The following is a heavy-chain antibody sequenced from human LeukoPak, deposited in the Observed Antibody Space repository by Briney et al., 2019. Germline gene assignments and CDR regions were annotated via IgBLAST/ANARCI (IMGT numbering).Heavy chain of an antibody. D-gene: IGHD7-27*01. CDR3: AKTSTGDLYYYYYMDV. J-gene: IGHJ6*03. CDR2: ISGSGGST. Sequence: PGGSLRLFCAASGFTFSSYGMSWVRQAPGKGLEWVSAISGSGGSTYYADSVKGRFTISRDNSKNTLYLQMNGLRAEDTAVYYCAKTSTGDLYYYYYMDVWGKGTTVTVSS. CDR1: GFTFSSYG. V-gene: IGHV3-23*01.